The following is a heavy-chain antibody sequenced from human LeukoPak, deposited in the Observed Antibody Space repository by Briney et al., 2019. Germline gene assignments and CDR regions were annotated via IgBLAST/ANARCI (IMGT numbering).Heavy chain of an antibody. J-gene: IGHJ3*01. V-gene: IGHV3-66*01. D-gene: IGHD1-26*01. Sequence: GGSLRLSCVASGVNVSSTYMNCVRQARGNGLEWVSLINSGGTTYYPDSVKGRFTIVRDNSKNTLFLQMNSLRAEDSGVYYCAREWREAQKDAFDFWGQGTMVTVSS. CDR2: INSGGTT. CDR1: GVNVSSTY. CDR3: AREWREAQKDAFDF.